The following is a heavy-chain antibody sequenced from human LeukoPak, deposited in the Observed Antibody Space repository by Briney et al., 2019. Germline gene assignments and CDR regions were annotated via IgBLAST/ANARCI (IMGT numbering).Heavy chain of an antibody. J-gene: IGHJ4*02. V-gene: IGHV4-39*01. Sequence: SETLSLTCTVSGGTISSSSYYWGWIRQPPGKGLEWLGSIYYSGSTYYNPSLKSRVTISVDTSKNQFSLKLSSVTAADTAVYYCARQVWGLYDSSGFCYWGQGTLVTVSS. CDR1: GGTISSSSYY. CDR3: ARQVWGLYDSSGFCY. D-gene: IGHD3-22*01. CDR2: IYYSGST.